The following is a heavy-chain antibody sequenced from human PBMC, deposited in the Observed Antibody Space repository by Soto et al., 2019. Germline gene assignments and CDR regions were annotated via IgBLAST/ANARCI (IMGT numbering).Heavy chain of an antibody. J-gene: IGHJ4*02. Sequence: EVQLLESGGGLAQPGGSLRLSCAASAFTFSSYAMSWVRQAPGKGLEWVSAVSGSGDSTYYADSVKGRFTISRDNSKNTXYLQMNSLRXXDXAVYYCAKGRASDCPGCTQDYWGQGTLVTVSS. CDR1: AFTFSSYA. V-gene: IGHV3-23*01. CDR3: AKGRASDCPGCTQDY. D-gene: IGHD2-21*02. CDR2: VSGSGDST.